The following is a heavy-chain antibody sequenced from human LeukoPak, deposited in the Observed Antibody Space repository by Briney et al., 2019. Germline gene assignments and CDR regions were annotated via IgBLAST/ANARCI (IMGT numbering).Heavy chain of an antibody. CDR1: GYTFTGYY. V-gene: IGHV1-8*02. CDR3: ARNVPKTGDFFY. CDR2: MNPNSGNT. D-gene: IGHD7-27*01. J-gene: IGHJ4*02. Sequence: ASVKVSCKASGYTFTGYYMHWVRQAPGQGLEWMGWMNPNSGNTGYAQRFQGRLTLTRDTSISTAYMELSGLRSDDTAVYYCARNVPKTGDFFYWGQGTLVTVSS.